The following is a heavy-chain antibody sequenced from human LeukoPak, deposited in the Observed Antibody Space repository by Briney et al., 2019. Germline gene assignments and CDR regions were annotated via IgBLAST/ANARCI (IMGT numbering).Heavy chain of an antibody. Sequence: GGSLRLSCAASGFTFSSYSMNWVRQAPGKGLEWVSYISSSSSTIYYADSVKGRFTISRDNAKNSLYLQMNSLRAEDTAVYYCARDSQKRGIAWTFDYWGQGTLVTVSS. CDR1: GFTFSSYS. V-gene: IGHV3-48*01. J-gene: IGHJ4*02. CDR3: ARDSQKRGIAWTFDY. D-gene: IGHD6-13*01. CDR2: ISSSSSTI.